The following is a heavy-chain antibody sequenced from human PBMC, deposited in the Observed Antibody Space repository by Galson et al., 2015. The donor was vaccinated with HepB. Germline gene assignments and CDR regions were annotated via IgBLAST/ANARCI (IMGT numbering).Heavy chain of an antibody. D-gene: IGHD6-13*01. CDR2: IYYSGST. CDR1: GGSVSSGSYY. CDR3: ARRGGGSSSWFRLAEGWFDP. J-gene: IGHJ5*02. V-gene: IGHV4-61*01. Sequence: LSLTCTVSGGSVSSGSYYWSWIRQPPGKGLEWIGYIYYSGSTNYNPSLKSRVTISVDTSKNQFSLKLSSVTAADTAVYYCARRGGGSSSWFRLAEGWFDPWGQGTLVTVSS.